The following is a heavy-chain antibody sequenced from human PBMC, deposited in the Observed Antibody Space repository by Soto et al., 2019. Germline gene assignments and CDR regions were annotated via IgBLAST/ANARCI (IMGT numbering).Heavy chain of an antibody. V-gene: IGHV4-31*03. CDR1: GGSISSGGYY. J-gene: IGHJ5*02. CDR3: ARCITMVGVVINSGVWFDP. CDR2: IYYSGST. Sequence: TLSLTCTVSGGSISSGGYYWSWIRQHPGKGLEWIGYIYYSGSTYYNPSLKSRVTISVDTSKNQFSLKLSSVTAADTAVYYCARCITMVGVVINSGVWFDPWGQGTLVTGSS. D-gene: IGHD3-3*01.